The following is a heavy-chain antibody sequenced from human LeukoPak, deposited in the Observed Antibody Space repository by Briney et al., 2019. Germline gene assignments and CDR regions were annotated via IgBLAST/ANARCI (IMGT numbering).Heavy chain of an antibody. CDR2: IRNRASSHTT. Sequence: PGGSLRLSCVASGFTFSDHYMDWVRQAPGKGLEWVGRIRNRASSHTTEYAAFVKGRFTISRDDSKNSLFLQMNSLKTEDTAVYYCSASVAVATYVSWGQGTLVTVSS. V-gene: IGHV3-72*01. CDR3: SASVAVATYVS. J-gene: IGHJ5*02. D-gene: IGHD2-15*01. CDR1: GFTFSDHY.